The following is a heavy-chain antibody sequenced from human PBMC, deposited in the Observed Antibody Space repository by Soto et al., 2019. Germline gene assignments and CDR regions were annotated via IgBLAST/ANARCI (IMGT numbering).Heavy chain of an antibody. CDR2: IYYSGST. V-gene: IGHV4-59*01. J-gene: IGHJ4*02. Sequence: SETLSLTCTVSGGSISSYYWSWIRQPPGKGLEWIGYIYYSGSTNYNPSLKSRVTISVDTSKNQFSLKLSSVTAADTAVYYCARDTYGDNGQVLDYWGQGTLVTVS. CDR3: ARDTYGDNGQVLDY. D-gene: IGHD4-17*01. CDR1: GGSISSYY.